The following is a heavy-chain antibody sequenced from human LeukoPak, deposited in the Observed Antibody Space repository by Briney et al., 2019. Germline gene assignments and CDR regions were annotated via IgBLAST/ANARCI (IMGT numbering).Heavy chain of an antibody. D-gene: IGHD3-22*01. CDR1: GYTFSSYA. CDR3: ANGYYDTSVYYYIDPFDI. CDR2: ISGSGGGT. V-gene: IGHV3-23*01. Sequence: PGGSLRLSCAASGYTFSSYAMSWVRQAPGKGLEWVSGISGSGGGTYYADSVKGRFTISRDKSKNTLYLQMSSLRAEDTAVYYCANGYYDTSVYYYIDPFDIWGQGTMVTVSS. J-gene: IGHJ3*02.